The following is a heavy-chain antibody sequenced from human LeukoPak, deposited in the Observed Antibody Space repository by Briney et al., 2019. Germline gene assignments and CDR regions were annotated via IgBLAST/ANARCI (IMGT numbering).Heavy chain of an antibody. CDR1: GGSISDYY. CDR2: VHSNGDT. D-gene: IGHD3-10*01. CDR3: ARGALLWFGDRMEYYFDY. V-gene: IGHV4-59*01. Sequence: SETLSLTCIISGGSISDYYWGWIRQPPGKGLEWIGYVHSNGDTDYNPSLRSRLTILLDTSKKDFSLKVSSVTAADTAVYYCARGALLWFGDRMEYYFDYWGQGTLLTVSS. J-gene: IGHJ4*02.